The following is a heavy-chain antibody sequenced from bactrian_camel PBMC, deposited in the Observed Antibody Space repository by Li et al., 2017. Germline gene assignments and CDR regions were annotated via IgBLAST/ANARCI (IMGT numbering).Heavy chain of an antibody. CDR2: VERDGST. J-gene: IGHJ4*01. D-gene: IGHD5*01. CDR1: GFTFDDSD. V-gene: IGHV3S55*01. Sequence: HVQLVESGGGSVQAGETLRLSCTASGFTFDDSDMGWYRQAPGNECELVSTVERDGSTYRAHSVKGRFTCSQDNAKNTLHLQMNSLNTEDTAVYYCSQGWGGRVGQGTQVTVS.